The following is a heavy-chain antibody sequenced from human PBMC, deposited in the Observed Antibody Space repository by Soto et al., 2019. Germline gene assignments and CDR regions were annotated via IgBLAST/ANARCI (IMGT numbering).Heavy chain of an antibody. CDR1: GFTFSSYG. CDR3: ARSGDNYDFWSGYKAPFDY. J-gene: IGHJ4*02. CDR2: IWYDGSNK. D-gene: IGHD3-3*01. V-gene: IGHV3-33*01. Sequence: GSLRLSCAASGFTFSSYGMHWVRQAPGKGLEWVAVIWYDGSNKYYADSVKGRFTISRDNSKNTLYLQMNSLRAEDTAVYYCARSGDNYDFWSGYKAPFDYWGQGTLVTVSS.